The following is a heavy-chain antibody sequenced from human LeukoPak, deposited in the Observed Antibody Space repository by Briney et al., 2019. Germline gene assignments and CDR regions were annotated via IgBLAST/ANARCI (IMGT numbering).Heavy chain of an antibody. V-gene: IGHV4-38-2*01. J-gene: IGHJ4*02. CDR1: GYSISSGYY. Sequence: SETLSLTCAVSGYSISSGYYWGWIRQPPGKGLEWIGSIYHSGSTYYNPSLKSRVTISVDTSKNQFSLKLSPVTAADTAVYYCARVYSSGWTFDYWGQGTLVTVSS. CDR2: IYHSGST. CDR3: ARVYSSGWTFDY. D-gene: IGHD6-19*01.